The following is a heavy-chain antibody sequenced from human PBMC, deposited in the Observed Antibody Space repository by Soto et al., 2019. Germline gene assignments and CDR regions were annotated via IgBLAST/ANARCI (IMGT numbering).Heavy chain of an antibody. CDR3: AREGALKPFSS. CDR1: GFTFSSYW. Sequence: PGGSLRLSCAASGFTFSSYWMSWVRQAPGKGLEWVANIKQDGSEKYYVDSVKGRFTISRDNAKNSLYLQMDSLRVEDTAVYYCAREGALKPFSSWGQGALVTVSS. V-gene: IGHV3-7*01. J-gene: IGHJ5*02. CDR2: IKQDGSEK.